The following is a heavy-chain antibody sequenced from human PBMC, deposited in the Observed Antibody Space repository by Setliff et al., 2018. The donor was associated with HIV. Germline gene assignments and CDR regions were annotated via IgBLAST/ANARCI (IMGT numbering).Heavy chain of an antibody. J-gene: IGHJ3*01. CDR3: ARVRGDNFWSGSYSLPASDAFDV. Sequence: LSLPCTVSGGSISSGNYYWSWIRQAAGKGLEWIGRIYTSESANYNPSLKSRVTFSVDMSKTQVSLKLTSVTAADTAMYFCARVRGDNFWSGSYSLPASDAFDVWGQGTMVTVSS. D-gene: IGHD3-3*01. CDR1: GGSISSGNYY. CDR2: IYTSESA. V-gene: IGHV4-61*02.